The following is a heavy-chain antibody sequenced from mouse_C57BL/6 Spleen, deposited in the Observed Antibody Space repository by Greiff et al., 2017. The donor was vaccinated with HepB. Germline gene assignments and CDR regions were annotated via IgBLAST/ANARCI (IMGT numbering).Heavy chain of an antibody. J-gene: IGHJ4*01. CDR2: IYPGSGST. D-gene: IGHD2-3*01. CDR1: GYTFTSYW. CDR3: ARSAVDGYYEDYYAMDY. Sequence: QVQLQQSGAELVKPGASVKMSCKASGYTFTSYWITWVKQRPGQGLEWIGDIYPGSGSTNYNEKFKSKATLTVDTSSSTAYMQLSSLTSEDSAVYYCARSAVDGYYEDYYAMDYWGQGTSVTVSS. V-gene: IGHV1-55*01.